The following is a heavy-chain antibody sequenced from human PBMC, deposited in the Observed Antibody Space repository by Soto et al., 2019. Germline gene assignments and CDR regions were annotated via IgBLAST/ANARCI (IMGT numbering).Heavy chain of an antibody. CDR2: ISSSSSYI. J-gene: IGHJ6*02. V-gene: IGHV3-21*01. CDR1: GFTFSSYS. CDR3: ARGGLAYCSGGSCYSGWCYYYGMDV. Sequence: LRLSCAASGFTFSSYSMNWVRQAPGKGLEWVSSISSSSSYIYYADSVKGRFTISRDNAKNSLYLQMNSLRAEDTAVYYCARGGLAYCSGGSCYSGWCYYYGMDVWGQGTTVTVSS. D-gene: IGHD2-15*01.